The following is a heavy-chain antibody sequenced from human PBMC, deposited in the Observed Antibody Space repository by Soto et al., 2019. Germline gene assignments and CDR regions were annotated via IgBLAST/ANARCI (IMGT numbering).Heavy chain of an antibody. D-gene: IGHD4-17*01. CDR1: GYTFTSYA. Sequence: ASVKVSCKASGYTFTSYAMHWVRQAPGQRLEWMGWMNASSGNTKYAQKFQGRVTMTRNTSVSTAYMELSSLRSEDTAVYYCARGQLAVLRPYNWFDPWGQGTLVTV. J-gene: IGHJ5*02. V-gene: IGHV1-3*01. CDR3: ARGQLAVLRPYNWFDP. CDR2: MNASSGNT.